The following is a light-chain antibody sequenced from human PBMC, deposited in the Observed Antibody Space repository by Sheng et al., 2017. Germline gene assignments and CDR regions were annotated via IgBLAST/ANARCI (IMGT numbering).Light chain of an antibody. CDR1: SSDVGGYNY. Sequence: QSALTQPPSASGSPGQSVTISCTGTSSDVGGYNYVSWYQQHPGKGPKLMIFEVTKRPSGVPDRFSGSKSGNTASLTVSGLQAEDEADYYCQSYDSSLSGWVFGGGTKLTVL. J-gene: IGLJ3*02. V-gene: IGLV2-8*01. CDR2: EVT. CDR3: QSYDSSLSGWV.